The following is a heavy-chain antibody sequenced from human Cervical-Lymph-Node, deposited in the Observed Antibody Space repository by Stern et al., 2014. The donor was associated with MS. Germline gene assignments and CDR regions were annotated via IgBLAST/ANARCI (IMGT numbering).Heavy chain of an antibody. D-gene: IGHD3-16*02. CDR2: VSNSGST. CDR3: ARMTRISLGGVIATPFDN. CDR1: CGSVSSSY. J-gene: IGHJ4*02. Sequence: QMQLQESGPGLVKPSGTLSLTCTVSCGSVSSSYWSWIRQSPGKVLEWIGFVSNSGSTNYSPYLKTRVTISVDTSKRQVSLKVRSATAADTAVYYCARMTRISLGGVIATPFDNWGQGTLVTVSS. V-gene: IGHV4-59*02.